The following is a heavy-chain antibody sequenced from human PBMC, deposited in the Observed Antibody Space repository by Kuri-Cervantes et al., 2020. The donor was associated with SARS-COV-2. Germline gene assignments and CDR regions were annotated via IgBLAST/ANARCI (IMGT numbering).Heavy chain of an antibody. CDR3: ARDLPLWDLLEFGFDY. V-gene: IGHV1-2*02. CDR1: GYTFTGYY. CDR2: INPNSGGT. Sequence: ASVTVSCKASGYTFTGYYMHWVRQAPGQGLEWMGWINPNSGGTNYAQKFQGRVTMTRDTSISTAYMELSRLRSDDTAVYYCARDLPLWDLLEFGFDYWGQGTLVTVSS. D-gene: IGHD1-26*01. J-gene: IGHJ4*02.